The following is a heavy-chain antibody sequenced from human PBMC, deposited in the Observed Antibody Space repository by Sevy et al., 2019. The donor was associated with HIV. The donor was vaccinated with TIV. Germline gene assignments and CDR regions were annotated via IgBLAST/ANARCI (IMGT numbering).Heavy chain of an antibody. J-gene: IGHJ4*02. V-gene: IGHV6-1*01. CDR2: TYYRSKWYT. CDR3: TRGAHSLDY. Sequence: KQSQTLSLTCVISGDSVSSNRAAWNWIRQSPSRGLEWLGRTYYRSKWYTDYAVSVKSRITINQDTSKNQVSLQLNSVTPEDTAVYYCTRGAHSLDYWGQGTLVTVSS. CDR1: GDSVSSNRAA. D-gene: IGHD2-15*01.